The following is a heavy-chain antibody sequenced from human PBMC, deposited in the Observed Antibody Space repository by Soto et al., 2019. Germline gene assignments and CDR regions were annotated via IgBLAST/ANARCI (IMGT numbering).Heavy chain of an antibody. V-gene: IGHV1-69*06. J-gene: IGHJ3*02. CDR1: GGTFSSYA. D-gene: IGHD2-15*01. Sequence: GASVKVSCKASGGTFSSYAISWVRQAPGQGLEWMGGIIPIFGTANYAQKFQGRVTITADKSTSTAYMELSSLRSEDTAVYYCARPHYCSGGSCYRDDAFDIWGQGTMVTVSS. CDR3: ARPHYCSGGSCYRDDAFDI. CDR2: IIPIFGTA.